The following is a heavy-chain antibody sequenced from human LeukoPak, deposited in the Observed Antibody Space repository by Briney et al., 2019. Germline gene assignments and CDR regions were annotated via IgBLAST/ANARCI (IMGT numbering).Heavy chain of an antibody. D-gene: IGHD5-18*01. V-gene: IGHV1-18*01. CDR3: ARGGWSGYSYGSEPEKYFDY. J-gene: IGHJ4*02. Sequence: GASVKVSCKASGYTFSSYGISWVRQAPGQGLEWMGWISADNGNTNYVQKFQGRVTMTTDTSTSTAYMELRSLRSDDTAVYYCARGGWSGYSYGSEPEKYFDYWGQGTLVTVSS. CDR1: GYTFSSYG. CDR2: ISADNGNT.